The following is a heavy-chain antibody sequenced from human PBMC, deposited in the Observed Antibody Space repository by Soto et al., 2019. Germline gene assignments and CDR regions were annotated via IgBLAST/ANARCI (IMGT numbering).Heavy chain of an antibody. J-gene: IGHJ4*02. V-gene: IGHV3-48*02. Sequence: GGSLRLSCAASGFTFSSYSMNWVRQAPGKGLEWISYITNGGTTMYYADSVKGRFTISRDNAKNSLYLHMSSLRDDDTAVYYCATPVVRFLEWTTDYWGQGTLVTVSS. D-gene: IGHD3-3*01. CDR1: GFTFSSYS. CDR3: ATPVVRFLEWTTDY. CDR2: ITNGGTTM.